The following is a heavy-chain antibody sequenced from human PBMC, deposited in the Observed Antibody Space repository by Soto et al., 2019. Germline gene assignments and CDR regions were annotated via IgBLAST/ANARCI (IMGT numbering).Heavy chain of an antibody. CDR3: AGGRTSNKEAFEY. CDR1: CGSISSYY. D-gene: IGHD4-4*01. Sequence: SDTLSLTCTVSCGSISSYYCIWILPPPGKGLEWIGYIYYSGSTNYNPSLKSRVTISVDTSKNQFSLKLSSVTAADTAVYYCAGGRTSNKEAFEYWGQGTLVTVSS. J-gene: IGHJ4*02. CDR2: IYYSGST. V-gene: IGHV4-59*01.